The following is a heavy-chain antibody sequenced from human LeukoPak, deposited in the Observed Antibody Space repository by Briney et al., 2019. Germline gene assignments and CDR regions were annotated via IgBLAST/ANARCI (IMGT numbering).Heavy chain of an antibody. CDR1: GYTFINYD. CDR2: MNPNSGNA. J-gene: IGHJ3*02. D-gene: IGHD3-10*01. CDR3: ARGILSYDAFDI. Sequence: ASVKVSFKASGYTFINYDINWVRQATGQGLEWMGWMNPNSGNAGYAQKFQGRVTMTRDTSITTAYMELSSLRSEDTGVYCCARGILSYDAFDIWGQGTMVTVSS. V-gene: IGHV1-8*01.